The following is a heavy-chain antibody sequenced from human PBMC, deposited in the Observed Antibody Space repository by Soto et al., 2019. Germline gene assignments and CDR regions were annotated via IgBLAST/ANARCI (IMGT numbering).Heavy chain of an antibody. J-gene: IGHJ6*01. Sequence: SETLSLTCTVSGGSLSSHYWSWVRQAPGKGLEWLGHIYYRGSTSYNPSLRSRRTISVDTSNNQFSLKLNSVTTADTPVHYCGGDGREASGIDVWRRGTKV. V-gene: IGHV4-59*11. D-gene: IGHD2-15*01. CDR2: IYYRGST. CDR1: GGSLSSHY. CDR3: GGDGREASGIDV.